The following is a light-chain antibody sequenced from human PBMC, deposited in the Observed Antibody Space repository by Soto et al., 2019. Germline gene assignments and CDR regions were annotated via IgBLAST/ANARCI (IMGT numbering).Light chain of an antibody. V-gene: IGKV3D-15*01. CDR3: QQYDKWPPRT. CDR2: GVY. Sequence: EIVMTQSPTILSVSPGERATLSCRASQSVSSNLAWYQQKPGQPPRLLMYGVYTRAPGTPARCSCSGSGTEFTLTISSLQSEDSAVYYCQQYDKWPPRTFGQGTKVEIK. CDR1: QSVSSN. J-gene: IGKJ1*01.